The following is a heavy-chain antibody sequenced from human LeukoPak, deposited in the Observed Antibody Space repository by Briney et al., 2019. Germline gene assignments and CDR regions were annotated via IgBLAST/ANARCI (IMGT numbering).Heavy chain of an antibody. CDR3: TTDPTGTISDY. CDR1: GFTFSNAW. CDR2: IKSKADGGTT. D-gene: IGHD3-9*01. J-gene: IGHJ4*02. V-gene: IGHV3-15*01. Sequence: GGSLTLSCAPSGFTFSNAWMSWVRQGPGKGLEWVGRIKSKADGGTTDYAAPVRGRFTISRDDSKNTLDLQMNSLKTEDTAVYFCTTDPTGTISDYWSQGTLVTVSS.